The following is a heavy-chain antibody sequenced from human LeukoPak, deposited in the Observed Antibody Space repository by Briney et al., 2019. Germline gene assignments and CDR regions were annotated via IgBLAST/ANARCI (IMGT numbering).Heavy chain of an antibody. V-gene: IGHV3-15*07. CDR1: GFAFNTYS. Sequence: PGGSLRLSCAASGFAFNTYSMNWVLQAPGKGLEWVGRIKSKTDGGTTDYAAPVKGRFTISRDDSKNTLYLQMNSLKTEDTAVYYCIAVAGLDYWGQGTLVTVSS. CDR3: IAVAGLDY. D-gene: IGHD6-19*01. CDR2: IKSKTDGGTT. J-gene: IGHJ4*02.